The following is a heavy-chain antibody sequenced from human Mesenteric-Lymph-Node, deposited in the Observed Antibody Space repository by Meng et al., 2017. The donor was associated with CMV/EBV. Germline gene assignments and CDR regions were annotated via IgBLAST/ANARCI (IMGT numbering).Heavy chain of an antibody. V-gene: IGHV4-59*01. CDR1: GGSFSGYY. CDR3: ARGPYYYGSGSLLKYNWFDP. Sequence: SETLSLTCAVYGGSFSGYYWSWIRQPPGKGLEWIGYIYYSGSTNYNPSLKSRVTISVDTSKNQFSLKLSSVTAADTAVYYCARGPYYYGSGSLLKYNWFDPWGQGTLVTVSS. J-gene: IGHJ5*02. D-gene: IGHD3-10*01. CDR2: IYYSGST.